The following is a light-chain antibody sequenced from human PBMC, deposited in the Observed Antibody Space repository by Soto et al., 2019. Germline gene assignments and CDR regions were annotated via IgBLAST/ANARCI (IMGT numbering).Light chain of an antibody. V-gene: IGLV3-1*01. CDR1: KLGENF. Sequence: SYELTQSPSVSVSPGQTASISCSGEKLGENFVCWYQQKPGQSPVVVIYHDDKRPSGIPERFSGSSSGNRATLTIAGTQDLDEDDYYCQAWDHNTAVFGGGTKVTVL. CDR2: HDD. J-gene: IGLJ2*01. CDR3: QAWDHNTAV.